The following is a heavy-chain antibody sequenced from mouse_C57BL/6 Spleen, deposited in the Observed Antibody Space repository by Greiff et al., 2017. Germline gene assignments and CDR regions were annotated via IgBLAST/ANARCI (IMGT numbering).Heavy chain of an antibody. CDR3: ARQDGSTIVTTSDAMDY. CDR2: ISSGGSYT. V-gene: IGHV5-6*02. CDR1: GFPFSSYG. J-gene: IGHJ4*01. Sequence: EVMLVESGGDLVKPGGSLKLSCAASGFPFSSYGMSWVRQPPDKRLEWVATISSGGSYTYYPDSVKGRFTISRDNAKNTLYLQMSSLKSEDTAMYYCARQDGSTIVTTSDAMDYWGQGTSVTVSS. D-gene: IGHD2-5*01.